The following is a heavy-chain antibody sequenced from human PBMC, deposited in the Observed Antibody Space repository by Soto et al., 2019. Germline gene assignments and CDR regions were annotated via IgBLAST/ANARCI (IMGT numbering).Heavy chain of an antibody. D-gene: IGHD5-12*01. J-gene: IGHJ4*02. V-gene: IGHV3-30*18. CDR2: ISYDGSNK. Sequence: GGSLRLSCAASGFTFSSYGMHWVRQAPGKGLEWVAVISYDGSNKYYADSVKGRFTISRDNSKNTLYLQMNSLRAEDTAVYYCAKDSIRGYSGYAHLGYFDYWGQGTLVTVSS. CDR1: GFTFSSYG. CDR3: AKDSIRGYSGYAHLGYFDY.